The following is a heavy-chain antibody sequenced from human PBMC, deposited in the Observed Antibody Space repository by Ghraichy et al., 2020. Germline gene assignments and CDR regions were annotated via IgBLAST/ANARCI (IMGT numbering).Heavy chain of an antibody. CDR3: ARVYHYGSSGAAGVNDY. CDR1: GFTFSTYT. Sequence: LSLTCAASGFTFSTYTMTWVRQAPGKGLEWLSSISSTSDHIYYTDSVKGRFTISRDNAKNSLYLQMNSLRAEDTAVYYCARVYHYGSSGAAGVNDYWGQGTLVTVSS. V-gene: IGHV3-21*01. D-gene: IGHD3-22*01. J-gene: IGHJ4*02. CDR2: ISSTSDHI.